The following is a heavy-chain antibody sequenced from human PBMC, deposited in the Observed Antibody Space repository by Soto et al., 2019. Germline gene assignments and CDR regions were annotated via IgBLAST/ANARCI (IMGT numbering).Heavy chain of an antibody. Sequence: TGGSLRLSCAASGFTFSSYEMNWVRQAPGKGLEWVSYISSSGSTIYYADSVKGRFTISRDNAKNSLYLQMNSLRAEDTAVYYCARVHYGYSYSYWGQGTLVTVSS. CDR2: ISSSGSTI. CDR1: GFTFSSYE. V-gene: IGHV3-48*03. J-gene: IGHJ4*02. D-gene: IGHD5-18*01. CDR3: ARVHYGYSYSY.